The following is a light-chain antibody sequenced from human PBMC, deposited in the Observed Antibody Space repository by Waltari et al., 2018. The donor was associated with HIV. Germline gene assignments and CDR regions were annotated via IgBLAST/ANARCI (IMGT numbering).Light chain of an antibody. CDR2: DVS. CDR3: SSYTTSSTWV. J-gene: IGLJ3*02. Sequence: QSALTQPASVSGSPGQSITIPCTGTSSDVGGYNYFPWYQQNPGKAPKLMIYDVSNRPSGVSYRFSGSKSGNTASLTISGLQAEDEADYYCSSYTTSSTWVFGGGTKLTVL. V-gene: IGLV2-14*01. CDR1: SSDVGGYNY.